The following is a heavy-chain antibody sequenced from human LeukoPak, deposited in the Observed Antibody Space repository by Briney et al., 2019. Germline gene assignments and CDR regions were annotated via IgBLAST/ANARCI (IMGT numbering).Heavy chain of an antibody. V-gene: IGHV4-39*01. CDR1: GGSISSSSYY. J-gene: IGHJ5*02. CDR2: IYYSGST. CDR3: ARLIHRWLRHLKYNWFDP. D-gene: IGHD5-12*01. Sequence: PSETLSLTCTVSGGSISSSSYYWGWIRQPPGKGLEWIGSIYYSGSTYYNPSLKSRVTISVDTSKNQFSLKLSSVTAADTAVYYCARLIHRWLRHLKYNWFDPWGQGTLVTVSS.